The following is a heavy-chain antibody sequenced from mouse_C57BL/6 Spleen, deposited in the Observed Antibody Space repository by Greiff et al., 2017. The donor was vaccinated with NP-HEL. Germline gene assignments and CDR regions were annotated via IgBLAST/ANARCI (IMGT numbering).Heavy chain of an antibody. J-gene: IGHJ1*03. CDR2: INPNNGGT. Sequence: EVQLQQSGPELVKPGASVKISCKASGYTFTDYYMNWVKQSHGKSLEWIGDINPNNGGTSYNQKFKGKATLTVDKSSSTAYMELRSLTSEDSAVYYCAVTTVVATDGYWYFDVWGTGTTVTVSS. D-gene: IGHD1-1*01. CDR3: AVTTVVATDGYWYFDV. CDR1: GYTFTDYY. V-gene: IGHV1-26*01.